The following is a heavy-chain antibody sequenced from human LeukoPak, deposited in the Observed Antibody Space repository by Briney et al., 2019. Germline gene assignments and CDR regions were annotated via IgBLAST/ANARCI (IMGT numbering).Heavy chain of an antibody. CDR2: IVVGSGNT. D-gene: IGHD5-24*01. CDR1: GFTFTSSA. CDR3: AAGTGWLHPNKH. J-gene: IGHJ4*02. V-gene: IGHV1-58*02. Sequence: SVKVSCKASGFTFTSSAMQGVRQARGQRLEWIGWIVVGSGNTNYAQKFQERVTITRDMSTSTAYMELSSLRSEDTAVYYCAAGTGWLHPNKHWGQGTLVTVSS.